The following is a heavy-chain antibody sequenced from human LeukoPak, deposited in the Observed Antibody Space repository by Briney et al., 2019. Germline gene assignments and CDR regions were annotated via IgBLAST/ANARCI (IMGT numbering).Heavy chain of an antibody. V-gene: IGHV3-64*02. J-gene: IGHJ4*02. D-gene: IGHD1-20*01. CDR3: AREHNWRANDIFDY. CDR2: ISSDGGST. CDR1: GFSFSNYA. Sequence: GGSVRLSCAASGFSFSNYALHWVRQAPGKGLEYISAISSDGGSTSYADSVKGRFTISRDNAKNTLYLQLESLRAEDTAVYYCAREHNWRANDIFDYWGQGTLVTVSS.